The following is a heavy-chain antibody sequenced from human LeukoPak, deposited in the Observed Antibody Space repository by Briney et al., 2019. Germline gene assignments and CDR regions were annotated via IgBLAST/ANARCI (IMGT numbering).Heavy chain of an antibody. CDR2: IIPILGIA. J-gene: IGHJ5*02. D-gene: IGHD6-13*01. Sequence: ASVKVSCKASGGTFSSYAISWVRQAPGQGLEWMGRIIPILGIANYAQKFQGRVTITADKSTSTAYMELSSLRSEDTAVYYCARGEIFGIAAVGTANNWFDPWGQGTLVTVSS. CDR3: ARGEIFGIAAVGTANNWFDP. V-gene: IGHV1-69*04. CDR1: GGTFSSYA.